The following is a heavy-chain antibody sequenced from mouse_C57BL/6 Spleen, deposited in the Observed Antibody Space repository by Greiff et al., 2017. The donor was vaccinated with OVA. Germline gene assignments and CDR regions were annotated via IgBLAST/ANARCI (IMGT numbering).Heavy chain of an antibody. CDR3: TKGYYMFAY. D-gene: IGHD2-3*01. CDR2: IDPENGDT. CDR1: GFNIKDDY. Sequence: VQLQQSGAELVRPGASVKLSCTASGFNIKDDYMHWVKQRPEQGLEWIGWIDPENGDTEYASKFQGKATITADTSSNTAYLQLSSLTSEDTAVYYCTKGYYMFAYWGQGTLVTVSA. V-gene: IGHV14-4*01. J-gene: IGHJ3*01.